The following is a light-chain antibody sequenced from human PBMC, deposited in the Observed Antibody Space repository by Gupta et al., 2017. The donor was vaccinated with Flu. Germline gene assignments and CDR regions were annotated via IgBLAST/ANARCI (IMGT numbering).Light chain of an antibody. CDR3: CSYTRTTASIIAWV. J-gene: IGLJ3*02. Sequence: QSALTHPASVSGSPGQTITISCTGTSRDIGDYDRVSWYQQHPGKAPKLIIYEVAYRPSGVSNRFSGYKSGNTAALTSSGLXAXDEADYXCCSYTRTTASIIAWVFGGGTKVTVL. CDR1: SRDIGDYDR. CDR2: EVA. V-gene: IGLV2-14*01.